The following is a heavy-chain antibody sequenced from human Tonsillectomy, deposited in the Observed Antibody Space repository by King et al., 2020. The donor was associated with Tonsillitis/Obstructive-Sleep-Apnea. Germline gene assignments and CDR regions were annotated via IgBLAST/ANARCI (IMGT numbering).Heavy chain of an antibody. D-gene: IGHD1-26*01. V-gene: IGHV3-48*03. Sequence: EVQLVESGGGLVQPGGSLRLSCAASGFTFSSYEMNWVRQAPGKGLEWVSYITSSGSSIFYADSVKGRFTISRDNAKNSLYLQMNSLRAEDTAVYYCARDRSLGAFDFWGQGTLVTVSS. CDR1: GFTFSSYE. J-gene: IGHJ4*02. CDR2: ITSSGSSI. CDR3: ARDRSLGAFDF.